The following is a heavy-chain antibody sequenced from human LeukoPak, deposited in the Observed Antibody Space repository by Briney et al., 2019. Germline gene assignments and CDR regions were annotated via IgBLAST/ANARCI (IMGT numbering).Heavy chain of an antibody. J-gene: IGHJ4*02. CDR1: GFTFSSYG. D-gene: IGHD3-10*01. CDR2: ISYDGSNK. CDR3: AVDYYGSGSPPDY. Sequence: GGSLRLSCAASGFTFSSYGMHWVRQAPGKGLEWLAVISYDGSNKYYADSVKGRFTISRDNSKNTLYLQMNSLRAEDTAVYYCAVDYYGSGSPPDYWGQGTLVTVSS. V-gene: IGHV3-30*03.